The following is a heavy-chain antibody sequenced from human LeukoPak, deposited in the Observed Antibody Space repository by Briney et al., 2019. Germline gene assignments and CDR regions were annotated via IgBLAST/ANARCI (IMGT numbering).Heavy chain of an antibody. V-gene: IGHV3-15*01. D-gene: IGHD2-21*01. CDR3: TTDCGGDCYTSYYYYYYMHV. CDR1: GFTFSNAW. J-gene: IGHJ6*03. CDR2: IKGKTDGGTT. Sequence: SGGTLRLSCAASGFTFSNAWMSWVRQAPGKGLEWVGRIKGKTDGGTTDYAAPVKGRFTISRDDSKNTLYLQMNSLKTEDTAVYYCTTDCGGDCYTSYYYYYYMHVWVKGTTVTVSS.